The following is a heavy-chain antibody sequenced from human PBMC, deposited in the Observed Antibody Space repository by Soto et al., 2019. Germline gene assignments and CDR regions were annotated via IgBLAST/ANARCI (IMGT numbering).Heavy chain of an antibody. CDR1: GFTFSACA. J-gene: IGHJ2*01. Sequence: QVQLVESGGGVVQPGRSQRLSCAASGFTFSACAMHWVRQSPGKGLEWVALISSDGSNYYYEDSVKGRFTISRDNSKNTLYLQIDRLRAEDTAVYYCAKEVGTAMTAITNWHFDLWGRGTLVTVSS. CDR2: ISSDGSNY. V-gene: IGHV3-30*04. CDR3: AKEVGTAMTAITNWHFDL. D-gene: IGHD2-21*02.